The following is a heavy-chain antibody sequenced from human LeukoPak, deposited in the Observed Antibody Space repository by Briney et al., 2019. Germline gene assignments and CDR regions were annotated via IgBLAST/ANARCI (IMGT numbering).Heavy chain of an antibody. CDR1: GGSMISYY. J-gene: IGHJ6*03. CDR3: ARHIGYYGSVYSMDV. Sequence: SETLSLTRTVSGGSMISYYWSGIRQPTGRGLEWIGRIYTSGSTNYNPSLKSRVTISVDKSKNQFSLKLSSVTAADTAVYYCARHIGYYGSVYSMDVWGKGTTVTVSS. V-gene: IGHV4-4*07. D-gene: IGHD3-10*01. CDR2: IYTSGST.